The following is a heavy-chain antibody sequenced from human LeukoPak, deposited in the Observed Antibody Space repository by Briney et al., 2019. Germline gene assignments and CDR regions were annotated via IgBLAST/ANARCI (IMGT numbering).Heavy chain of an antibody. CDR3: ARLLVPGWFDP. D-gene: IGHD2-2*01. V-gene: IGHV4-39*01. CDR1: GGSISSSSYY. CDR2: IYYSGST. Sequence: SETLSLTCTVSGGSISSSSYYWGWIRQPPGKGLEWIGSIYYSGSTYYNPSLKSRITISVDTSKNQFSLKLSSVTAADTAVYYCARLLVPGWFDPWGQGTLVTVSS. J-gene: IGHJ5*02.